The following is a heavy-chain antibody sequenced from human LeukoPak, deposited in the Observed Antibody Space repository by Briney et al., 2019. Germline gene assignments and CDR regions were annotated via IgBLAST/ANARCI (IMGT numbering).Heavy chain of an antibody. D-gene: IGHD3-22*01. V-gene: IGHV3-74*01. CDR1: GFTFSSYA. CDR3: ARDYYDSSGYGPPGT. Sequence: GGSLRLSCAASGFTFSSYAMSWVRQAPGKGLVWVSRINSDGSSTSYADSVKGRFTISRDNAKNTLYLQMNSLRAEDTAVYYCARDYYDSSGYGPPGTWGQGTLVTVSS. J-gene: IGHJ4*02. CDR2: INSDGSST.